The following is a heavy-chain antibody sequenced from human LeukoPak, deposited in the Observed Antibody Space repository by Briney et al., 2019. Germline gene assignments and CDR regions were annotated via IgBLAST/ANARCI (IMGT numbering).Heavy chain of an antibody. CDR2: TSSSSSTI. Sequence: GGSLRLSCAASGFTFSGYDMSWVRQAPGKGLEWVSYTSSSSSTIYYADSVESRFTISRDNAKNSYLQMNSLRAEDTAVYYCARLRYYGMDVWGQGTTVTVSS. V-gene: IGHV3-48*04. CDR1: GFTFSGYD. CDR3: ARLRYYGMDV. J-gene: IGHJ6*02.